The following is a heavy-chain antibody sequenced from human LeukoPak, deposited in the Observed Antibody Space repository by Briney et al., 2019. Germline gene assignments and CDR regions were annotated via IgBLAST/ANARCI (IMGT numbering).Heavy chain of an antibody. D-gene: IGHD6-13*01. CDR1: GFTVSSSY. CDR3: ASEGHSSSGFDY. V-gene: IGHV3-53*04. CDR2: IYSGGST. J-gene: IGHJ4*02. Sequence: GGSLRLSCAVSGFTVSSSYMSWVRQAPGKGLEWVSVIYSGGSTYYADSVKGRFTISRHNSKNTLYLQMNSLRAEDTAVYYCASEGHSSSGFDYWGQGTLVTVSS.